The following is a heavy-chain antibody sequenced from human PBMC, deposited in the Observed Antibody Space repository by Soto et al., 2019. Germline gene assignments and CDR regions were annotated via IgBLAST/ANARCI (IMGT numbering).Heavy chain of an antibody. CDR2: INHSGSS. V-gene: IGHV4-34*01. J-gene: IGHJ4*02. CDR1: GGSFSGYY. Sequence: PSETLSLTCAVYGGSFSGYYWCWIRQSPGKGLEWIGEINHSGSSISNPSLKSRVTISVDTSKNQFSLKLRSVTAADTAAYYCARGISLIVEVHRDAPDKYYFDSWSQGTLVTVSS. CDR3: ARGISLIVEVHRDAPDKYYFDS. D-gene: IGHD2-15*01.